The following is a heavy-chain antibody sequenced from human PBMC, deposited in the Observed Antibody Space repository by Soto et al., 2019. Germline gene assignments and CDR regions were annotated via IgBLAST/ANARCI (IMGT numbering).Heavy chain of an antibody. CDR3: AKDLSKPWYSYDSSGYYGCFDY. V-gene: IGHV3-23*01. CDR1: GFTFSSYA. D-gene: IGHD3-22*01. CDR2: ISGSGVST. Sequence: EVQLLETGGGLVQPGGSLRLSCAASGFTFSSYAMSWVRQAPGKGLEWVSAISGSGVSTYYADSVKGRFTISRDNSKNTVYLQRYSLSAEDTAVYLCAKDLSKPWYSYDSSGYYGCFDYWGQGTLVTVSS. J-gene: IGHJ4*02.